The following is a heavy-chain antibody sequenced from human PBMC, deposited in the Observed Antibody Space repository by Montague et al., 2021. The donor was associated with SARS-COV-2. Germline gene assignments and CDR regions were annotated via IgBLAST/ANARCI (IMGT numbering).Heavy chain of an antibody. CDR2: ISWHSGSI. D-gene: IGHD3/OR15-3a*01. J-gene: IGHJ6*02. CDR3: AKDADWDYYGMDV. CDR1: GFTFDDYA. V-gene: IGHV3-9*01. Sequence: SLRLSCAASGFTFDDYAMHWARQAPGKGLEWVSGISWHSGSIGYADSVKGRFTISRDNAKNSLYLQMNSLRAEDTALYYCAKDADWDYYGMDVWGQGTTVTVS.